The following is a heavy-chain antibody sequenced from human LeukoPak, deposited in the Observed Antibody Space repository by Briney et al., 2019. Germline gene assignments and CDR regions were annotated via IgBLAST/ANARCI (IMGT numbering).Heavy chain of an antibody. CDR3: ARVHYGPGAYYFDY. J-gene: IGHJ4*02. CDR1: GGSISSHY. CDR2: IYYSGST. Sequence: SETLSLTCTVSGGSISSHYWSWIRQPPGKGLEWIGYIYYSGSTNYNPSLKSRVTISVDTSKNQFSPKLSSVTAADTAVYYCARVHYGPGAYYFDYWGQGTLVTVSS. V-gene: IGHV4-59*11. D-gene: IGHD3-10*01.